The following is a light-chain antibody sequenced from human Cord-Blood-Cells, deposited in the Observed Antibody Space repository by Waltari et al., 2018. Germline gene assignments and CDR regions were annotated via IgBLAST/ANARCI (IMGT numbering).Light chain of an antibody. Sequence: QSALTQPASVSGSPGQSITISCTGTSSDVGGYNHVSWYQQPPGKAPKLMIYDVSKRPSGVSHRFSGSKSGNTASLTISGLQAEDEADYYCSSYTSSSTWVFGGGTKLTVL. CDR1: SSDVGGYNH. V-gene: IGLV2-14*01. J-gene: IGLJ3*02. CDR2: DVS. CDR3: SSYTSSSTWV.